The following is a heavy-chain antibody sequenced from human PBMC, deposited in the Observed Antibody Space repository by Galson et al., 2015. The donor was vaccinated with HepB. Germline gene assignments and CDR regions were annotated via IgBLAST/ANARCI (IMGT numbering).Heavy chain of an antibody. CDR1: GYTFISYG. J-gene: IGHJ4*02. CDR3: ARDRGRGWARVETWGLDY. Sequence: QSGAEVKKPGESLKASCKASGYTFISYGISWVRQAPGQGLGWMGWISAYNGNTNYAQKLQGRVTMTTDTSTSTAYMELRSLRSDDTAVYYCARDRGRGWARVETWGLDYWGQGTLVTVSS. D-gene: IGHD7-27*01. CDR2: ISAYNGNT. V-gene: IGHV1-18*04.